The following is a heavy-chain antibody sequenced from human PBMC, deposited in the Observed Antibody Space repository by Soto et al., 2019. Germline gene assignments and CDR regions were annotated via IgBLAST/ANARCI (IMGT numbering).Heavy chain of an antibody. CDR1: GFSLSTSGVG. J-gene: IGHJ4*02. Sequence: QITLKESGPTLVKPTQTLTLTCTFSGFSLSTSGVGVGWIRQPPGKALEWLALIYWDDDKRYSPSLKSRLTITKDXXKXQXXLTMTNMDPVDTATYYCAHRGTYNWNDYVPVYFDYWGQGTLVTVSS. CDR3: AHRGTYNWNDYVPVYFDY. V-gene: IGHV2-5*02. D-gene: IGHD1-20*01. CDR2: IYWDDDK.